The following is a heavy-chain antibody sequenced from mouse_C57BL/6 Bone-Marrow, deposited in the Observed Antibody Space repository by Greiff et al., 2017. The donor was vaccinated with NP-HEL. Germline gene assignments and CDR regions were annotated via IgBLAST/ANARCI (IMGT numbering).Heavy chain of an antibody. D-gene: IGHD1-1*01. CDR3: ARNHYGSSFYWYFDV. Sequence: QVQLQQSGPGLVQPSQSLSITCTVSGFSLTSYGVHWVRQSPGKGLEWLGVIWSGGSTDYNAAFISRLSISKDNPKSQVFFKMNSLQADDTAIYYCARNHYGSSFYWYFDVWGTGTTVTVSS. V-gene: IGHV2-2*01. J-gene: IGHJ1*03. CDR1: GFSLTSYG. CDR2: IWSGGST.